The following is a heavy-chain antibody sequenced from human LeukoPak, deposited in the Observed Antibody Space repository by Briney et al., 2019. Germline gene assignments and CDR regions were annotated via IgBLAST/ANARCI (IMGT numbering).Heavy chain of an antibody. CDR2: INHSGST. D-gene: IGHD6-19*01. CDR3: ARVAEAVAADFDY. Sequence: SETLSLTCAVYGGSFSGYYWSWIRQPPGKGLEWIGEINHSGSTNYNPSLKSRVTISVDTSKNQFSLKLSSVTAADTAVYYCARVAEAVAADFDYWGQGTLVTVSS. CDR1: GGSFSGYY. J-gene: IGHJ4*02. V-gene: IGHV4-34*01.